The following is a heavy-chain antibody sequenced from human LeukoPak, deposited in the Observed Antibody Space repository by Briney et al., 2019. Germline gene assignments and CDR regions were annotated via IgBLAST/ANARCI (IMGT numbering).Heavy chain of an antibody. CDR1: GYSISSGYY. Sequence: SETLSLTCAVSGYSISSGYYWGWIRQPPGRGLEWIGNIYHTGSTYYNPSLKSRVTISVDTSKNQFSLKLSSVTAADTAVYYCASLTGTVYYYYMDVWGKGTTVTVSS. CDR2: IYHTGST. V-gene: IGHV4-38-2*01. CDR3: ASLTGTVYYYYMDV. J-gene: IGHJ6*03. D-gene: IGHD4-17*01.